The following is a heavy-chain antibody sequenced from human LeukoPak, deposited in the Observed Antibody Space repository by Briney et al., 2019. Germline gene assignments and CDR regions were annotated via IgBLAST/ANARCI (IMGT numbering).Heavy chain of an antibody. CDR3: AKSRSGYSSGAFDI. CDR1: GFTFSSYG. D-gene: IGHD3-3*01. J-gene: IGHJ3*02. Sequence: GGSLRLSCAASGFTFSSYGMNWVRQAPGKGLEWVSAISGSGGSTYYADSVKGRFTISRDNSKNTLHLKMNSLRAEDTAVYYCAKSRSGYSSGAFDIWGQGTMVTVSS. CDR2: ISGSGGST. V-gene: IGHV3-23*01.